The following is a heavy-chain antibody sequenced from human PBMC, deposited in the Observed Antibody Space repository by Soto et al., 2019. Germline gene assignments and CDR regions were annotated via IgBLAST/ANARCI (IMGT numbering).Heavy chain of an antibody. J-gene: IGHJ3*02. CDR2: ISSSGSTI. CDR1: GFTFSSYE. V-gene: IGHV3-48*03. D-gene: IGHD2-2*01. Sequence: PGGSLRLSCAASGFTFSSYEMNWVRQAPGKGLEWVSYISSSGSTIYYADSVKGRFTISRDNAKNTLSLQMNSLRAEDTAVYYCTKALYCSSTSCYSGGDTFHIWGQGTMVTVSS. CDR3: TKALYCSSTSCYSGGDTFHI.